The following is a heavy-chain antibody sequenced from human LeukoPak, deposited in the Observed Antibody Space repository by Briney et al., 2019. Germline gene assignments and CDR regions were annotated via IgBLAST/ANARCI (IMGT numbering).Heavy chain of an antibody. D-gene: IGHD3-3*01. CDR2: IYTSGST. J-gene: IGHJ4*02. Sequence: PSQTLSLTCTVSGGSISSGSYYWSWIRQPAGKGLEWIGRIYTSGSTNYNPSLKSRVTISVDTSKNQFSLKLSSVTAADTAVYYCARGDWRIFGANPPDYWGQGTLVTVSS. V-gene: IGHV4-61*02. CDR3: ARGDWRIFGANPPDY. CDR1: GGSISSGSYY.